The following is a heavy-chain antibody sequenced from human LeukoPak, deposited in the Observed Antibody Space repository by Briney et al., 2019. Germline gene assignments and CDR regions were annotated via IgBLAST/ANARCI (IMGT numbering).Heavy chain of an antibody. V-gene: IGHV6-1*01. Sequence: SQTLSLTCAISGDSVSSNSVTWNWIRQSPSRGLEWLGRTYYRSTWYNDYAVSVRGRITVNPDTSKNQFSLHLNSVTPEDTAVYYCARRLTQYDCFNPWGQGILVTVSS. CDR2: TYYRSTWYN. J-gene: IGHJ5*02. D-gene: IGHD2-2*01. CDR3: ARRLTQYDCFNP. CDR1: GDSVSSNSVT.